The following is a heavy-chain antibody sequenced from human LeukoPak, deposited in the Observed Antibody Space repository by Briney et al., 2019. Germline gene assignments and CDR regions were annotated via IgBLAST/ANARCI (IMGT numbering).Heavy chain of an antibody. J-gene: IGHJ6*03. V-gene: IGHV3-15*01. CDR2: LKSKTDGGTT. Sequence: GGSLRLSCAASGFTFSNAWMTWVRQAPGKGFEWVGRLKSKTDGGTTDYAAPVKGRFTISRDDSKNTLYLQMNSLKPEDTAVYYCTTEMRWYYMNVWGKGTMVTVSS. CDR1: GFTFSNAW. CDR3: TTEMRWYYMNV. D-gene: IGHD4-23*01.